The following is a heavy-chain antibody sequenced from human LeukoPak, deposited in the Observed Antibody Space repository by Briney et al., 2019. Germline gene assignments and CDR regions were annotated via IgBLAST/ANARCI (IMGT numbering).Heavy chain of an antibody. CDR2: ISGGSEDT. V-gene: IGHV3-23*01. D-gene: IGHD6-13*01. CDR1: GFTFGSYA. J-gene: IGHJ6*01. Sequence: GGSLRLSCTASGFTFGSYAMSWVRQAPGKGLEWVSSISGGSEDTYYADSVKGRFTISRDNSKSTLYLQMNRLRAEDTAVYYCARTIAQYSNSWLYFYYGLDVWGRGTTVTVSS. CDR3: ARTIAQYSNSWLYFYYGLDV.